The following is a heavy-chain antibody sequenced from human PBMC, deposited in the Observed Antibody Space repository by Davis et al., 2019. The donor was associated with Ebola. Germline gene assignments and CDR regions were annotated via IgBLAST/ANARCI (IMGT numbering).Heavy chain of an antibody. CDR1: RFTFSDSW. D-gene: IGHD2-15*01. Sequence: GESLKISCAASRFTFSDSWMHWVRQVPGKGLEWVARINSDGSTTLYADSVKGRSTISRDNAKNTLYLQMDSLSDDDTALYYCARGVDTTLASWSDALDVWGQGTMVTVSS. J-gene: IGHJ3*01. V-gene: IGHV3-74*01. CDR2: INSDGSTT. CDR3: ARGVDTTLASWSDALDV.